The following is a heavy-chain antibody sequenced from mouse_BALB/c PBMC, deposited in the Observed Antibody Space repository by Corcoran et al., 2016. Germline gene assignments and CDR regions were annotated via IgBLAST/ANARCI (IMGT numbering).Heavy chain of an antibody. J-gene: IGHJ3*01. CDR1: GHAFTGYY. V-gene: IGHV1S34*01. Sequence: LATTGDSVKIYCKASGHAFTGYYMHWVKQSHGKSLEWIGYISCYNVATSYNQKFKGKATFTVDTSSSTAYMQFKSLTSEDSAVYYCARDYYGSSYPPWCAYWGQGTLVTVSA. CDR2: ISCYNVAT. CDR3: ARDYYGSSYPPWCAY. D-gene: IGHD1-1*01.